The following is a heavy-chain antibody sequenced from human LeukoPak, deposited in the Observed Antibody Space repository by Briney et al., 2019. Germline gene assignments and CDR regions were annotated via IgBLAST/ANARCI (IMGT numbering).Heavy chain of an antibody. V-gene: IGHV1-2*02. D-gene: IGHD5-12*01. CDR2: INPNSGGT. J-gene: IGHJ4*02. Sequence: ASVKVSCKASGYTFTGYYIHWARQAPGQGLEWMGWINPNSGGTHYAQKFQGRVTMTRDTSISTAYMELRSLRYDDTAVYYCARGGYSGTEKPNDYWGQGTLVTVSS. CDR1: GYTFTGYY. CDR3: ARGGYSGTEKPNDY.